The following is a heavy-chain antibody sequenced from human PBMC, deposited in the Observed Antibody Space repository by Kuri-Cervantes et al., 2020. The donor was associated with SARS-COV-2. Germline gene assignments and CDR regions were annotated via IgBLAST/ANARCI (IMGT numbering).Heavy chain of an antibody. Sequence: LSLTCAASGFTFSSYAMSWVRQAPGKGLEWVAVIWYDGSNKYYADSVKGRFTISRHNSKNTLYLQMNSLRAEDTAVYYCARESSRYSSSALDPWGQGTLVTVSS. CDR1: GFTFSSYA. V-gene: IGHV3-33*08. CDR2: IWYDGSNK. CDR3: ARESSRYSSSALDP. D-gene: IGHD6-6*01. J-gene: IGHJ5*02.